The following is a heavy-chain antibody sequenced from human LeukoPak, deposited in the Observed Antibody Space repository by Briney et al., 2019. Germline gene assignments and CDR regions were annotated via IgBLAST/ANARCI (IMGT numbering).Heavy chain of an antibody. Sequence: SETLSLTCTVSGGSIGSGAHYWSWIRQHPGKGLEWIGYIYYTGSSYYNPSLKSRVTISVDTSQNQFSLKLSSVTAADTAVYYCARESYGSGTFTDSWGQGTLVTVSS. CDR2: IYYTGSS. CDR1: GGSIGSGAHY. J-gene: IGHJ4*02. D-gene: IGHD3-10*01. V-gene: IGHV4-31*03. CDR3: ARESYGSGTFTDS.